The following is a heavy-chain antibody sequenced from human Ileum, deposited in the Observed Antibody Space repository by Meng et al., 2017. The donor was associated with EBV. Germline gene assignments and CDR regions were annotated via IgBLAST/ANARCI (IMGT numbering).Heavy chain of an antibody. Sequence: QVQLVQPGVELKKPGAAAKVSCKASGYIFTSDAINWVRQTPGHGLEWMGWINTNTGKPMYAQGFTGRFVFSLDNSINTAYLQINSLQSDDTAVYYCARGSNWFDRWGQGTLVTVSS. CDR2: INTNTGKP. CDR3: ARGSNWFDR. V-gene: IGHV7-4-1*02. J-gene: IGHJ5*02. CDR1: GYIFTSDA.